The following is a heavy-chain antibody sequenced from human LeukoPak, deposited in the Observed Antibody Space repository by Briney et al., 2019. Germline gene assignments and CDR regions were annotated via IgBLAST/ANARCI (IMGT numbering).Heavy chain of an antibody. J-gene: IGHJ4*02. V-gene: IGHV7-4-1*02. CDR1: GYTFTSHP. Sequence: GASVKVSCKASGYTFTSHPINWARQAPGQGLEWMGWINTNTGNPTYAQGFTGRFVFSLDTSVSTAYLQISSLKAEDTAVYYCARRRSSTSLDYWGQGTLVTVSS. D-gene: IGHD2-2*01. CDR3: ARRRSSTSLDY. CDR2: INTNTGNP.